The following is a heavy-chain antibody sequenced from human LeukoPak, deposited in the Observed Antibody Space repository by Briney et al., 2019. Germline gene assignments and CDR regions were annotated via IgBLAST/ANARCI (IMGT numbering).Heavy chain of an antibody. CDR1: GFTFSSYE. CDR3: ASEIIFGSFDY. V-gene: IGHV3-23*01. CDR2: ISGSSGRT. D-gene: IGHD3-3*01. Sequence: GGSLRLSCAASGFTFSSYEMNWVRQAPGKGLEWVSAISGSSGRTYYADSVKGRFTISRDNSKNTLYLQMNSLRAEGTAVYYCASEIIFGSFDYWGQGTLVTVSS. J-gene: IGHJ4*02.